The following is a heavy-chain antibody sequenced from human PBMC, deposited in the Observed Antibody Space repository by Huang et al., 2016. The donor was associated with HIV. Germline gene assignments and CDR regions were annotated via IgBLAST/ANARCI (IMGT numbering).Heavy chain of an antibody. Sequence: EVQLVESGGGLVQPGGSLRLSCAASGFTVSGYWMHGVRQGPGKGLVWVSRIDSDGRSSGYADSVKGRFTISRDNAKNTLYLQMNSLRAEDTAVYYCVRDPRIQSWLNYFDYWGQGTLVSVSS. CDR2: IDSDGRSS. V-gene: IGHV3-74*01. D-gene: IGHD3-22*01. CDR3: VRDPRIQSWLNYFDY. CDR1: GFTVSGYW. J-gene: IGHJ4*02.